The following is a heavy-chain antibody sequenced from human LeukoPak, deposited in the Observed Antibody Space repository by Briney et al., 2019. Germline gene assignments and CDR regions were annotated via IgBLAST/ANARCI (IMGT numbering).Heavy chain of an antibody. Sequence: SETLSLTCTVSGGSISSYYWSWIRQPPGKGLEWIGYIYYSGSANYNPSLKSRVTISVDTSKNQFSLKLGSVTAADTAVYYCARHRGAVAGTNFGFDPWGQGTLVTVSS. CDR3: ARHRGAVAGTNFGFDP. J-gene: IGHJ5*02. CDR1: GGSISSYY. D-gene: IGHD6-19*01. V-gene: IGHV4-59*08. CDR2: IYYSGSA.